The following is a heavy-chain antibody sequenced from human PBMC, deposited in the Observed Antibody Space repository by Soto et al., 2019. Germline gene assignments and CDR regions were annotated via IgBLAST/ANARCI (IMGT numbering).Heavy chain of an antibody. V-gene: IGHV3-30-3*01. CDR1: GFTFSSYS. CDR2: VSYDGNRK. CDR3: ARGMVVPAKGWFAL. Sequence: QVQLVQSGGGVVQPGRSLRLPCEASGFTFSSYSMNWVRQTPGKGLEWVAVVSYDGNRKYYADSVKGQFTISRENAKNKLYLQMNDLRITDTAVYYCARGMVVPAKGWFALWGQGTLVTVS. D-gene: IGHD2-15*01. J-gene: IGHJ5*02.